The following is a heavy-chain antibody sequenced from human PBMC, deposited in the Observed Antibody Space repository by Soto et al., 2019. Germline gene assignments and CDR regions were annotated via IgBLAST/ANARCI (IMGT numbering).Heavy chain of an antibody. CDR3: ARGGITIFGVVNSYYYYMDV. J-gene: IGHJ6*03. CDR2: INAGNGNT. CDR1: GYTFTSYA. V-gene: IGHV1-3*01. D-gene: IGHD3-3*01. Sequence: ASVKVSCKASGYTFTSYAMHWVRQAPGQRLEWMGWINAGNGNTKYSQKFQGRVTMTRNTSASTAYMELSSLRSEDTAVYYCARGGITIFGVVNSYYYYMDVWGKGTTVTVSS.